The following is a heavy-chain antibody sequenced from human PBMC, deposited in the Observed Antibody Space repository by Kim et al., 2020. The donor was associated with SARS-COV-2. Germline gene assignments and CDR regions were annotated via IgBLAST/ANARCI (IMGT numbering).Heavy chain of an antibody. CDR3: VRGAVARTYGMDV. CDR1: GFTFSSYD. CDR2: IDSAGDT. J-gene: IGHJ6*02. V-gene: IGHV3-13*01. D-gene: IGHD6-19*01. Sequence: GGSLRLSCSASGFTFSSYDMHWVRQGIGKGLEWVSAIDSAGDTFYPSSVKGRFTISRENAKNSFYLQMNNLSVGDTAVYYCVRGAVARTYGMDVWGQGTT.